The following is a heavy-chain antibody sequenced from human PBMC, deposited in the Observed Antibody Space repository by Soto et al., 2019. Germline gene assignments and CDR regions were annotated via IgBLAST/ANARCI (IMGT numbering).Heavy chain of an antibody. Sequence: SETLSLTCTVSGGSISSYYWSWIRQPPGKGLEWIGYIYYSGSTNYNPSLKSRVSISVDTSKNQFSLKLSSVTAADTAVYYCARDLPTLRCFDYWGQGTLVTVSS. CDR2: IYYSGST. J-gene: IGHJ4*02. V-gene: IGHV4-59*01. CDR1: GGSISSYY. D-gene: IGHD4-17*01. CDR3: ARDLPTLRCFDY.